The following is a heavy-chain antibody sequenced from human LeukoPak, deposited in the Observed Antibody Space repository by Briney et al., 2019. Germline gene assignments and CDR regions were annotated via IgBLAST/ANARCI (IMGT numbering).Heavy chain of an antibody. Sequence: PSETLSLTCTVSGGSISTITYYWGWIRQPPGKGLEWVGHMYYRGNTFYNPSLKSRVTISVDTSKNQFSLKLSSVTAADTAVYYCARLRVRGYGYGPWEGPTWLDYWGQGTLVTVSS. D-gene: IGHD5-18*01. CDR3: ARLRVRGYGYGPWEGPTWLDY. CDR2: MYYRGNT. CDR1: GGSISTITYY. J-gene: IGHJ4*02. V-gene: IGHV4-39*07.